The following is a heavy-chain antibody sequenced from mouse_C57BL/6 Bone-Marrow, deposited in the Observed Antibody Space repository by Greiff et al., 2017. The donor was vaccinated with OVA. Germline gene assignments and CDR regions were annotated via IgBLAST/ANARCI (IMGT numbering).Heavy chain of an antibody. Sequence: VQLQQPGAELVKPGASVKMSCKASGYTFTSYWITWVKQRPGQGLEWIGDIYPGSGSTNYNEKFKSKATLTVDTSSSTAYMQLSSLTSEDSAVYYCARKYPMRDCYFDVWGTGTTVTVSS. CDR3: ARKYPMRDCYFDV. CDR1: GYTFTSYW. CDR2: IYPGSGST. V-gene: IGHV1-55*01. D-gene: IGHD6-5*01. J-gene: IGHJ1*03.